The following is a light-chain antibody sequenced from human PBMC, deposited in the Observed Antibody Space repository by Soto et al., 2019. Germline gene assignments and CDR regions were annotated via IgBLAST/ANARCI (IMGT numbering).Light chain of an antibody. J-gene: IGKJ1*01. V-gene: IGKV3-20*01. Sequence: EIVLTQSPGTLSLSPGERATLSCRASQSVTSNYLAWYQQKPGQAPRLLIYAASRRATGIPDRFSGSGSGTDFTLTISRLEPEDFAVYYCQQYGSPPWTFGQGTKVDIK. CDR1: QSVTSNY. CDR3: QQYGSPPWT. CDR2: AAS.